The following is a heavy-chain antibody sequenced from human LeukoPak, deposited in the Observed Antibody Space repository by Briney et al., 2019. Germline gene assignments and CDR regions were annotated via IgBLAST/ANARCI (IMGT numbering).Heavy chain of an antibody. J-gene: IGHJ6*04. V-gene: IGHV3-53*01. D-gene: IGHD3-10*01. Sequence: GGSLRLSCAASGFNVSKNYMSWVRQAPGKGLEWVSVIYSAGTTYYADSVRGRFTISREKSKNTLHLQMNSLRAEDTAVYLCVRDLAPLLWFGEPREVWGKGTTVTVSS. CDR3: VRDLAPLLWFGEPREV. CDR1: GFNVSKNY. CDR2: IYSAGTT.